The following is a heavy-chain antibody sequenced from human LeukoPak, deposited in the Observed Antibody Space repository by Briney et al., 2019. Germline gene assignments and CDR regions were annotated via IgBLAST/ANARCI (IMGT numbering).Heavy chain of an antibody. D-gene: IGHD6-19*01. J-gene: IGHJ4*02. V-gene: IGHV4-39*01. Sequence: PSETLSLTCTVSGGSISSSSYYWGWIRQPPGKGLEWIGSIYYSGSTYYNPSLKSRVTISVDTSKNQFSLKLSSVTAADTAVYYCASLTVAGPHRDYWGQGTLVTVSS. CDR2: IYYSGST. CDR1: GGSISSSSYY. CDR3: ASLTVAGPHRDY.